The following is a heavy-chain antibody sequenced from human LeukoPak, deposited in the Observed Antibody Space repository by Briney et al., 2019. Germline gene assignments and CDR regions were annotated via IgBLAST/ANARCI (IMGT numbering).Heavy chain of an antibody. D-gene: IGHD4-17*01. J-gene: IGHJ3*02. Sequence: PGGSLRLSCAASGFTFSSYAMHWVRQAPRKGLEYVSAISSNGGSTYYANSVKGRFTISRDNSKNTLYLQMGSLRAEDMAVYYCARDPGDYGDYPTWEVTAFDIWGQGTMVTVSS. V-gene: IGHV3-64*01. CDR3: ARDPGDYGDYPTWEVTAFDI. CDR2: ISSNGGST. CDR1: GFTFSSYA.